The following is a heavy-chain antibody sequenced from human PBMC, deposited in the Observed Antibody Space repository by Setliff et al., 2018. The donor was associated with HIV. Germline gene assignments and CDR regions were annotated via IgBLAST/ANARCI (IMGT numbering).Heavy chain of an antibody. V-gene: IGHV4-4*09. CDR1: GGSISSYY. CDR2: IYSSGST. Sequence: SETLSLTCTVSGGSISSYYWSWIRQPPGKGLEWLGHIYSSGSTNYNPSLKSRVTISVDTSKNQFSLKLYSVTAADTAVYYCARLSGDYYYFDYWGQGTLVTVPQ. CDR3: ARLSGDYYYFDY. D-gene: IGHD2-21*02. J-gene: IGHJ4*02.